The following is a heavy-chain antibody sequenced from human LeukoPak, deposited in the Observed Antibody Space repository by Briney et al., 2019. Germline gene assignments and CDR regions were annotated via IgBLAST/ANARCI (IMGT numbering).Heavy chain of an antibody. Sequence: PSETLSLTCTVSGDSINSNNYYWGWIRQPPGKGLEWIGSIYDSGSTYYSPSLKSRVTISVDKSKNQFSLRLSSVTAADTAVYHCARHYSYVDHYPPFRYRGRGTLVTVSS. CDR2: IYDSGST. D-gene: IGHD3-16*01. V-gene: IGHV4-39*01. CDR1: GDSINSNNYY. J-gene: IGHJ4*02. CDR3: ARHYSYVDHYPPFRY.